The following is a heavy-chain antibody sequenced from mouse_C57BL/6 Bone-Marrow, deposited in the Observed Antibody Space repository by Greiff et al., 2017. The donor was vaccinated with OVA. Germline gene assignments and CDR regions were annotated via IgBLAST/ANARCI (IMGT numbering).Heavy chain of an antibody. CDR3: AIRSYAMDY. V-gene: IGHV5-12*01. CDR2: ISNGGGST. CDR1: GFTFSDYY. Sequence: DVKLQESGGGLVQPGGSLKLSCAASGFTFSDYYMYWVRQTPEKRLEWVAYISNGGGSTYYPDTVKGRFTISRDNAKNTLYLQMSRLKSEDTAMYYCAIRSYAMDYWGQGTSVTVSS. J-gene: IGHJ4*01.